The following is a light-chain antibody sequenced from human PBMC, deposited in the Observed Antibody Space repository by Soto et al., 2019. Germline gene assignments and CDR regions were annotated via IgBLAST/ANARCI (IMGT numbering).Light chain of an antibody. Sequence: DIVMTQSPDSLAVSLGERATINCKYSQSVLYSSNNKNYLAWYQQKPGQPPKLLIYWASTRESGVPDRFSGSGSGTDFTLTISGLQADDVPVYYCQQYYSTPLAFGGGTKVDSK. CDR2: WAS. J-gene: IGKJ4*01. V-gene: IGKV4-1*01. CDR1: QSVLYSSNNKNY. CDR3: QQYYSTPLA.